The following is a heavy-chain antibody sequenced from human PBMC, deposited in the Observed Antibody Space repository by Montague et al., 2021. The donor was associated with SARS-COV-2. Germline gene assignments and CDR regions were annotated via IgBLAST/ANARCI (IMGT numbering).Heavy chain of an antibody. J-gene: IGHJ4*01. Sequence: SETLSLTCAVYGGSFSGYYWSWIRQPPGKGLEWIGEINHSGSTNYNPSLKSRVTISVDTSKNQFSLKLSSVTAADTAVYYCARGGRQCVVIDPRYYLDYWGQGTLVTVSS. V-gene: IGHV4-34*01. CDR2: INHSGST. D-gene: IGHD6-19*01. CDR1: GGSFSGYY. CDR3: ARGGRQCVVIDPRYYLDY.